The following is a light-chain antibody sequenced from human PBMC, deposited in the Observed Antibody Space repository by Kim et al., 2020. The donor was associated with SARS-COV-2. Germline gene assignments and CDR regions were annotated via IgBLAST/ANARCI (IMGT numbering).Light chain of an antibody. CDR3: QQGSNWPT. V-gene: IGKV3-11*01. CDR2: DAS. J-gene: IGKJ4*01. Sequence: EIVLTQSPATLSLSPGERATLSCRASQSVSSYLAWYQQTPGQAPRLLIYDASNRATGIPARFSGSGSGTDVTLTISSLEPEEFAVYYCQQGSNWPTFGGGTKVDIK. CDR1: QSVSSY.